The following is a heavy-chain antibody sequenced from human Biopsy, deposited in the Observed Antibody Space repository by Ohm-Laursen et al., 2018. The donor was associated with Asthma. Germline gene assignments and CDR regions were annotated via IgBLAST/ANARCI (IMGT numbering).Heavy chain of an antibody. J-gene: IGHJ4*02. CDR1: GGTFSSNS. Sequence: GSSVKVSCKASGGTFSSNSINWVRQAPGQGLEWMGGLIPVLGTPDHAQMFEGRVTITADESTSTAYMELNSLRPDDTAVYYRARDVMEWYLPAFDFWGQGTLVTVSS. CDR3: ARDVMEWYLPAFDF. V-gene: IGHV1-69*13. CDR2: LIPVLGTP. D-gene: IGHD3-3*01.